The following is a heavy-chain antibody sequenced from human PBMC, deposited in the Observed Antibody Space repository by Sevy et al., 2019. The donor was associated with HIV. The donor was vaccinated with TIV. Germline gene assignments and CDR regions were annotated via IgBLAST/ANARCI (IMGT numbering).Heavy chain of an antibody. V-gene: IGHV3-23*01. J-gene: IGHJ4*02. CDR2: ISGSGGST. Sequence: GGSLRLSCAASGFTFSSYAMSWVRQAPGKGLEWVSAISGSGGSTYYADSVKGRFTISRDNAKNSLYLQMNSLRDEDTAVYYCARVRSRDGYNFLKYFDSWGQGTLVTVSS. CDR1: GFTFSSYA. CDR3: ARVRSRDGYNFLKYFDS. D-gene: IGHD5-12*01.